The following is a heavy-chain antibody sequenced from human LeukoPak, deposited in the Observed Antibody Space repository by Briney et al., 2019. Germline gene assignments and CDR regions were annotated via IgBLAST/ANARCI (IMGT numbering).Heavy chain of an antibody. CDR3: AKGDTYYDFWSGYTNFDY. D-gene: IGHD3-3*01. Sequence: GGSLRLSCAASGFTFSSNYMSWVRQAPGKGLEWVSVIYSGGSTYYADSVKGRFTISRDNSKNTLYLQMNSLRAEDTAVYYCAKGDTYYDFWSGYTNFDYWGQGTLVTVSS. V-gene: IGHV3-53*01. CDR1: GFTFSSNY. CDR2: IYSGGST. J-gene: IGHJ4*02.